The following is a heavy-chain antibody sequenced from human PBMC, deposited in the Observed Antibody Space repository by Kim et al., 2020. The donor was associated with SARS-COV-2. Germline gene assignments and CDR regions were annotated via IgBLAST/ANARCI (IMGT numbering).Heavy chain of an antibody. V-gene: IGHV3-30*02. Sequence: VKGRFTISRDNSKSTLYLKMNGLRAEDTAVYYCAKEAGLDYYDSSGYCMDVWGQGTTVTVSS. J-gene: IGHJ6*02. D-gene: IGHD3-22*01. CDR3: AKEAGLDYYDSSGYCMDV.